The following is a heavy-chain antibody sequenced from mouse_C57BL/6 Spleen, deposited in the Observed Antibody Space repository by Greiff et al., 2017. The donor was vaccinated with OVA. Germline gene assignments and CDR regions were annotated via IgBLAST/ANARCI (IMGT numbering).Heavy chain of an antibody. V-gene: IGHV1-18*01. CDR2: INPNNGGT. D-gene: IGHD3-2*02. CDR1: GYTFTDYN. CDR3: ARRPLDSSGPAWFAY. Sequence: EVQLQQSGPELVKPGASVKIPCKASGYTFTDYNMDWVKQSHGKSLEWIGDINPNNGGTIYNQKFKGKATLTVEKSSSTAYMELRSLTSEDTAVYYCARRPLDSSGPAWFAYWGQGTLVTVSA. J-gene: IGHJ3*01.